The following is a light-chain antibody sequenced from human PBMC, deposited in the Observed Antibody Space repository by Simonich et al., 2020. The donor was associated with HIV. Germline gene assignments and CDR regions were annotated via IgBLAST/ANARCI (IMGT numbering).Light chain of an antibody. CDR1: SSDVGIYTL. CDR3: CSYAGSSTWV. V-gene: IGLV2-23*02. CDR2: EVT. J-gene: IGLJ3*02. Sequence: QSVLTQPASVSGSPGQSITISCTGTSSDVGIYTLVSWYQQHPGKAPKLIIYEVTKRPSGVSNRFSGSKSGNTASLTVSGLQAEDEADYYCCSYAGSSTWVFGGGSKLTVL.